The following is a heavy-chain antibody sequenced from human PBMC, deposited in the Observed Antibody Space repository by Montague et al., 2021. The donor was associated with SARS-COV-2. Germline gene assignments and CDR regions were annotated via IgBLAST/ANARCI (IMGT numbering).Heavy chain of an antibody. J-gene: IGHJ4*02. CDR3: AHLIRYYDIFTGIPFDY. CDR1: GFSLSTPNVG. CDR2: IYSNDDK. D-gene: IGHD3-9*01. Sequence: VKPTQTLTLTCTFSGFSLSTPNVGVGRIRQPPGKALEWLALIYSNDDKRYSPSLQSRLTITKDTSKNQVVLSLTNVDPVDTATYYCAHLIRYYDIFTGIPFDYWGQGTQVTVSS. V-gene: IGHV2-5*01.